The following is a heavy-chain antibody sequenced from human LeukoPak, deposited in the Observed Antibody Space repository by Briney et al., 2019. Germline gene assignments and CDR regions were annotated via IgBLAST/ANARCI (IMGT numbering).Heavy chain of an antibody. CDR3: AKDRVGAPPGDWEYLGASNCFDI. CDR1: GYTFNRYG. CDR2: IGTYNGNT. J-gene: IGHJ3*02. V-gene: IGHV1-18*01. Sequence: GASVKVSCKASGYTFNRYGVNWVRQAPGQGLEWMGWIGTYNGNTNLAQKFKSRVTMTTDTATSTAYMELKSLRLDDTAVYYCAKDRVGAPPGDWEYLGASNCFDIWGQGTMVSVSS. D-gene: IGHD3-16*01.